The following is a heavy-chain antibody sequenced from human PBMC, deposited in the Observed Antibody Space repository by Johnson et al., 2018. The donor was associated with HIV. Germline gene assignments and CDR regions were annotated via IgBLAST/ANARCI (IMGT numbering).Heavy chain of an antibody. D-gene: IGHD3-22*01. CDR3: ARDPHYYDSNDAFDI. CDR1: GFTFSTYA. Sequence: VQLVESGGGLVQPGGSLRLSCAASGFTFSTYAMHWVRQPTGGSLEWVSGIYSGGSTYYADSVKGRFTISRDNSKNTLYLQINSLRAEDTAVYYCARDPHYYDSNDAFDIWGQGTMVTVSS. V-gene: IGHV3-66*01. CDR2: IYSGGST. J-gene: IGHJ3*02.